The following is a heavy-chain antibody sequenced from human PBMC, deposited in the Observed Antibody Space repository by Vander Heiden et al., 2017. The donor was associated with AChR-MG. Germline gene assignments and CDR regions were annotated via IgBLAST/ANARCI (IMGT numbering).Heavy chain of an antibody. CDR3: ARDGDHARRSAFDI. V-gene: IGHV3-30-3*01. Sequence: QVQLVESGGGVVQPGRSLRPSCAASGFTFSSYAMHWVRQAPGKGLEWVAVISYDGSNKYYADSVKGRFTISRDNSKNTLYLQMNSLRAEDTAVYYCARDGDHARRSAFDIWGQGTMVTVSS. D-gene: IGHD2-2*01. CDR2: ISYDGSNK. J-gene: IGHJ3*02. CDR1: GFTFSSYA.